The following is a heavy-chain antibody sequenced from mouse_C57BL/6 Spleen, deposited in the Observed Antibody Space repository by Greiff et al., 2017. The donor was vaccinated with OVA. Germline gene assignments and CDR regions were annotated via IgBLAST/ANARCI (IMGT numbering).Heavy chain of an antibody. CDR3: ARYYKGLAY. CDR2: IYPGSGNT. V-gene: IGHV1-76*01. CDR1: GYTFTDYY. Sequence: QVHVKQSGAELVRPGASVKLSCKASGYTFTDYYINWVKQRPGQVLEWIARIYPGSGNTYYNEKFKGKATLTAEKSSSTAYMQLSSLTSEDSAVYFCARYYKGLAYWGQGTLVTVSA. J-gene: IGHJ3*01. D-gene: IGHD1-1*01.